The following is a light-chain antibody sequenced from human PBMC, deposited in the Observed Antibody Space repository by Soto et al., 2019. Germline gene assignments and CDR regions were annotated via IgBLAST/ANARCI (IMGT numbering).Light chain of an antibody. CDR1: SGHSTYA. V-gene: IGLV4-69*01. CDR2: LNSDGSH. Sequence: QSVLTQSPSASASLGASVKLTCTLSSGHSTYAIAWHQQQPEKGPRYLMKLNSDGSHSKGDGIPDRFSGSSSGAERYLTISSLQSEDEDDDYCQTWVTGPPWVFGGGTKLTV. J-gene: IGLJ3*02. CDR3: QTWVTGPPWV.